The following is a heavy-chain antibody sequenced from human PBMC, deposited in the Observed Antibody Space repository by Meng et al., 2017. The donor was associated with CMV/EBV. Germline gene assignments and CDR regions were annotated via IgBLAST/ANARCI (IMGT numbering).Heavy chain of an antibody. D-gene: IGHD2-2*02. V-gene: IGHV3-20*04. CDR2: INWNGGST. CDR3: ARDGVVVVPAAISYYGMDV. J-gene: IGHJ6*02. Sequence: GESLKISCAASGFTFDDYGMSWVRQAPGKGLEWVSGINWNGGSTGYADSVKGRFTISRDNAKTSLYLQMNSLRAEDTAVYYCARDGVVVVPAAISYYGMDVWGQGTTVTVSS. CDR1: GFTFDDYG.